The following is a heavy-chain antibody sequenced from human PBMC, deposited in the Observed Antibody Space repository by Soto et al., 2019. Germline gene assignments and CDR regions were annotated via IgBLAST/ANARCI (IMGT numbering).Heavy chain of an antibody. CDR3: ARLLVQQWLVEYYYGMDL. J-gene: IGHJ6*02. CDR1: GYSFTSYW. D-gene: IGHD6-19*01. Sequence: SLKISCKGSGYSFTSYWIGWVRQMPGKGLEWMGIIYPGDSDTRYSPSFQGQVTISADKSISTAYLQWSSLKASDTAMYYCARLLVQQWLVEYYYGMDLWGQGTKVTVSS. V-gene: IGHV5-51*01. CDR2: IYPGDSDT.